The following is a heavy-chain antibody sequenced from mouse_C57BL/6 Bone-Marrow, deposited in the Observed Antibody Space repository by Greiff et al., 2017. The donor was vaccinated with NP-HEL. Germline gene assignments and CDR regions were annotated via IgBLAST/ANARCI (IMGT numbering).Heavy chain of an antibody. CDR2: INPYNGGT. CDR1: GYTFTDYY. CDR3: ARGVTRYFDV. Sequence: EVMLVESGPVLVKPGASVKMSCKASGYTFTDYYMNWVKQSHGKSLEWIGVINPYNGGTSYNQKFKGKATLTVDKSSSTAYMELNSLTSEDSAVYYCARGVTRYFDVWGTGTTVTVSS. D-gene: IGHD2-1*01. J-gene: IGHJ1*03. V-gene: IGHV1-19*01.